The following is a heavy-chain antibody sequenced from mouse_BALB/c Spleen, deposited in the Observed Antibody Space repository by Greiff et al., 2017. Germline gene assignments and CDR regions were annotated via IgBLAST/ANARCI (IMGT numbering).Heavy chain of an antibody. Sequence: QVHVKQSGAELVRPGASVTLSCKASGYTFTDYEMHWVKQTPVHGLEWIGAIDPETGGTAYNQKFKGKATLTADKSSSTAYMELRSLTSEDSAVYYCTRGSYWGQGTTLTVAS. CDR2: IDPETGGT. J-gene: IGHJ2*01. CDR3: TRGSY. CDR1: GYTFTDYE. V-gene: IGHV1-15*01.